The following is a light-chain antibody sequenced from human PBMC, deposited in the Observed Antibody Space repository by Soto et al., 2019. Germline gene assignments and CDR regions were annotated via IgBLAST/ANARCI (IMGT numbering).Light chain of an antibody. J-gene: IGLJ2*01. Sequence: QSALTQPASVSGSPGQSITISCTGTSSDVGGYKYVSWYQQHPDKAPKLTIYEVSNRPSGVSNRFFGSKSGNTASLTISGLQAEDEADYYCVSYRGASVVFGGGTKLTVL. V-gene: IGLV2-14*01. CDR2: EVS. CDR3: VSYRGASVV. CDR1: SSDVGGYKY.